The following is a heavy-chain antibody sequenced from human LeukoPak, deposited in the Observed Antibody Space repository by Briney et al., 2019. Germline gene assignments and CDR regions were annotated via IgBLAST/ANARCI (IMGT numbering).Heavy chain of an antibody. D-gene: IGHD6-19*01. V-gene: IGHV4-30-2*01. CDR1: GGSISSGGYS. Sequence: SQTLSLTCAVSGGSISSGGYSWSWIRQPPGKGLEWIGYIYHSGSTYYNPSLKSRVTISVDRSKNQFSLKLSSVTAADTAMYYCARRLSGWYSLGYWGQGTLVTVSS. J-gene: IGHJ4*02. CDR3: ARRLSGWYSLGY. CDR2: IYHSGST.